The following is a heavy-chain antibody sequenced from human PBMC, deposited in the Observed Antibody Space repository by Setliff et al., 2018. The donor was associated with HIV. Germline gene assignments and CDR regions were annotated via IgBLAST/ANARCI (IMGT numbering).Heavy chain of an antibody. J-gene: IGHJ3*01. Sequence: GSLRLSCAASGFTFSSYEMNWVRQAPGKGLEWVSDISSSGSTIHYADSVKGRFTISRDNAKNSLYLQMNSLRAEDTAVYYCARDRVVGATLDPLDLWGQGTMVTVS. CDR1: GFTFSSYE. V-gene: IGHV3-48*03. CDR3: ARDRVVGATLDPLDL. CDR2: ISSSGSTI. D-gene: IGHD1-26*01.